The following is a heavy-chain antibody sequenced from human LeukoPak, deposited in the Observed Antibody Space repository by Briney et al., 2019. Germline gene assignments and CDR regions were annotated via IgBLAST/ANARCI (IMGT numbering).Heavy chain of an antibody. Sequence: PGGSLRLSCAASGFTFSSYWMHWVRQAPGKGLEWVSSISSSSSYIYYADSVKGRFTISRDNAKNSLYLQMNSLRAEDTAVYYCAREDSYYYGSGSYPFDYWGQGTLVTVSS. D-gene: IGHD3-10*01. V-gene: IGHV3-21*01. J-gene: IGHJ4*02. CDR1: GFTFSSYW. CDR2: ISSSSSYI. CDR3: AREDSYYYGSGSYPFDY.